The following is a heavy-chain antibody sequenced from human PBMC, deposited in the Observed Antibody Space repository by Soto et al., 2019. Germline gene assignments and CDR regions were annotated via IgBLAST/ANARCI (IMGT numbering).Heavy chain of an antibody. CDR3: ATHPGGAAAIPSNWFDP. CDR1: GGSITTGSYY. D-gene: IGHD6-13*01. J-gene: IGHJ5*02. CDR2: IYYSGTT. Sequence: SETLSLSCSVSGGSITTGSYYWGWIRQPPGKGLEWIGSIYYSGTTYYNPSVKSRVSISVDTSKNQFSLKVSSVTAADTAVYYCATHPGGAAAIPSNWFDPWGQGTLVTVSS. V-gene: IGHV4-39*01.